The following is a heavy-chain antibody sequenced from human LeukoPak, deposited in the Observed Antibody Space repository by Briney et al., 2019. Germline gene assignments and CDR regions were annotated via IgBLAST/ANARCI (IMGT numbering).Heavy chain of an antibody. CDR2: IYYSGST. V-gene: IGHV4-59*12. CDR3: ARTPIANDAFDI. Sequence: PSETLSLTCTVSGGSISSYDWSWIRQPPGKGLEWIGYIYYSGSTNYNPSLKSRVTISVDRSKNQFSLKLSSVTAADTAVYYCARTPIANDAFDIWGQGTMVTVSS. J-gene: IGHJ3*02. CDR1: GGSISSYD. D-gene: IGHD6-13*01.